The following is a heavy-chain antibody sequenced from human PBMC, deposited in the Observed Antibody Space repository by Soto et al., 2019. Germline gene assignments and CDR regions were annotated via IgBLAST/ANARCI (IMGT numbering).Heavy chain of an antibody. V-gene: IGHV3-30-3*01. CDR3: ARDLYYGSGSYYWPSYYYGMDV. CDR1: GFTFSSYA. CDR2: ISYDGSNK. J-gene: IGHJ6*02. D-gene: IGHD3-10*01. Sequence: PGGSLRLSCAASGFTFSSYAMHWVRQAPGKGLEWVAVISYDGSNKYYADSVKGRFTISRDNSKNTLYLQMNSLRAEDTAVYYCARDLYYGSGSYYWPSYYYGMDVWGQGTTVTVSS.